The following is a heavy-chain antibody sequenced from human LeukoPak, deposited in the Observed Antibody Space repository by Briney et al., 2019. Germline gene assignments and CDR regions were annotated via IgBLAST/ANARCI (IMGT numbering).Heavy chain of an antibody. CDR3: ARHLPPGYYDSSGPIDY. D-gene: IGHD3-22*01. V-gene: IGHV5-51*01. J-gene: IGHJ4*02. CDR1: GYSFTSYW. Sequence: GESLKISCKGSGYSFTSYWIGWVRQMPGKGLEWMGIIYPGDSDTGYSPSFQGQVTISADKSISTAYLQWSSLKASDTAMYYCARHLPPGYYDSSGPIDYWGQGTLVTVSS. CDR2: IYPGDSDT.